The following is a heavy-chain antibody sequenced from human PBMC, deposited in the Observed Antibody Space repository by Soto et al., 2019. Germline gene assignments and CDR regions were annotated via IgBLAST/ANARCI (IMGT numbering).Heavy chain of an antibody. CDR3: ARARLRAVYAFDI. J-gene: IGHJ3*02. CDR2: IYYSGST. D-gene: IGHD5-12*01. CDR1: GGSVSSGAYY. Sequence: PSETLSLTCTVSGGSVSSGAYYWTCIRQRPGKGLEWIGYIYYSGSTYYSPSLKSRLSISLDTSKNQFSLRLSSVTAADTAMYYCARARLRAVYAFDIWGQGTMVTVSS. V-gene: IGHV4-31*03.